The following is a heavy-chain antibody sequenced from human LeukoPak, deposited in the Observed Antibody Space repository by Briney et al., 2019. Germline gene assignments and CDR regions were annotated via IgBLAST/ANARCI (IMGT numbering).Heavy chain of an antibody. D-gene: IGHD2-21*02. CDR2: ISSSGSTI. J-gene: IGHJ4*02. CDR3: SRCKSGCDCYGVDY. V-gene: IGHV3-11*01. CDR1: GFTFSDYY. Sequence: GGSLRLSCAASGFTFSDYYMSWIRQAPGKGLEWVSYISSSGSTIYYADSVKGRFTISRDNAKNSLYLQMNSLRAEDAAVYYCSRCKSGCDCYGVDYWGQGTLVTVSS.